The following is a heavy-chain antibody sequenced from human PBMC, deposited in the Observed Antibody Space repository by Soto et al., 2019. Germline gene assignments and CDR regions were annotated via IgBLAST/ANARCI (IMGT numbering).Heavy chain of an antibody. CDR1: GGSISSYY. CDR2: IYYSGST. J-gene: IGHJ4*02. V-gene: IGHV4-59*08. Sequence: QVQLQESGPGLVKPSETLSLTCTVSGGSISSYYWSWIRQPPGKGLEWIGYIYYSGSTHYNPSLKSRVTISVDTSKNQFSLKLNSMTAADTAVYYCARHNYGSGSTYFDYWGQGTLVTVSS. D-gene: IGHD3-10*01. CDR3: ARHNYGSGSTYFDY.